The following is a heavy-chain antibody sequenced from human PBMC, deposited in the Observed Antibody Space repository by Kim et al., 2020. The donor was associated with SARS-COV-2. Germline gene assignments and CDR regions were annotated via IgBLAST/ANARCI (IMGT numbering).Heavy chain of an antibody. Sequence: GGSLRLSCAASGFSFSTSVMHWVRQAPGKGLEWVAVISYDGYNEYYADSVRGRFTISRDDSINTLYLQMNSLKVEDTAVYYCAKDGKGQQRVISVFDIWGQGPMVTVSS. CDR1: GFSFSTSV. J-gene: IGHJ3*02. D-gene: IGHD6-13*01. CDR2: ISYDGYNE. CDR3: AKDGKGQQRVISVFDI. V-gene: IGHV3-30*18.